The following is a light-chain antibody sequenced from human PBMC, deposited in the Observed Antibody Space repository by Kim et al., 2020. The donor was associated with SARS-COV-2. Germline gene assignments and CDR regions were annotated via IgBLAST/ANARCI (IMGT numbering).Light chain of an antibody. CDR2: RNY. J-gene: IGLJ1*01. Sequence: PTATPAWRGTDHRVVTQRPAWPRPHQRNRRTHLSDRNYERPSGIAERFSASTSGNAASLTITGLQPEDEADYYCSAWDSSLSAYLFGTGTKVTVL. CDR3: SAWDSSLSAYL. V-gene: IGLV10-54*01. CDR1: DHRVVTQR.